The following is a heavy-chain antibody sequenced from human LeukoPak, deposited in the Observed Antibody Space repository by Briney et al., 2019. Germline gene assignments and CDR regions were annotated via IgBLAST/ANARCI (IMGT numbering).Heavy chain of an antibody. CDR1: GFTFSNYG. CDR2: ISYDGSNK. J-gene: IGHJ3*02. CDR3: AKDQSYGVLDALDI. V-gene: IGHV3-30*18. Sequence: GGSLRLSCAASGFTFSNYGMHWVRHAPGKGLEWVAVISYDGSNKYYADSVKGRFTISRDNSKNTLYLQMNSLRAEDTAVYYCAKDQSYGVLDALDIWGQGTMVTVSS. D-gene: IGHD5-18*01.